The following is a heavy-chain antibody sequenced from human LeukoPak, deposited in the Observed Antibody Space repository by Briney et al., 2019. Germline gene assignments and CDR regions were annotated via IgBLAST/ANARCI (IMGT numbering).Heavy chain of an antibody. CDR2: ISGSGGST. D-gene: IGHD5-12*01. J-gene: IGHJ4*02. CDR1: GFTFSSYA. Sequence: GGSLRLSCAASGFTFSSYAMSWVRQAPGKGLEWVSAISGSGGSTYYADSVKGRFTISRDNSKNTLYLQMNSLRAEDTAVYYCAKDRAVATMGFTIDYWGQGTLVTVSS. V-gene: IGHV3-23*01. CDR3: AKDRAVATMGFTIDY.